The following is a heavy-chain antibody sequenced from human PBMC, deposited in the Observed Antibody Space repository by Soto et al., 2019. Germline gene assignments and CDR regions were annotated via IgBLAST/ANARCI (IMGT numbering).Heavy chain of an antibody. CDR1: GYTFTSYG. CDR3: ARDIAVAGTPYYFDY. CDR2: ISAYNGNT. D-gene: IGHD6-19*01. Sequence: GASVKVSCKASGYTFTSYGISWVRQAPGQGPEWMGWISAYNGNTNYAQKLQGRVTMTTDTSTSTAYMELRSLRSDDTAVYYCARDIAVAGTPYYFDYWGQGTLVTVSS. J-gene: IGHJ4*02. V-gene: IGHV1-18*04.